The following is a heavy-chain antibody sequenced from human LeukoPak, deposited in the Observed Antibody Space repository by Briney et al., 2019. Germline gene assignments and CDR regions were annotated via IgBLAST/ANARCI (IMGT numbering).Heavy chain of an antibody. D-gene: IGHD6-13*01. CDR1: GFSVTNNY. V-gene: IGHV3-30-3*01. Sequence: GGSLRLSCAVSGFSVTNNYMSWVRQAPGQGLEWVAVISYDGSNRYYADSVKGRFTISRDNSKNTLYLQMNSLRAEDTAVYYCAREVAAAGNDAFDIWGQGTMVTVSS. CDR3: AREVAAAGNDAFDI. CDR2: ISYDGSNR. J-gene: IGHJ3*02.